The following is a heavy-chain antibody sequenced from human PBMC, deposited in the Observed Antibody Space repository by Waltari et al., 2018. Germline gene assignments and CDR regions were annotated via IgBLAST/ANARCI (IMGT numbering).Heavy chain of an antibody. V-gene: IGHV3-48*03. D-gene: IGHD2-2*01. CDR2: IVDRDNSK. CDR1: GFSFSSYE. J-gene: IGHJ6*02. CDR3: VRDGLGSGRTRVDV. Sequence: EAQLVESGGGLVQPGGSLRLSCAASGFSFSSYERNWVSQAPGKGVEGMSDIVDRDNSKFYAESVKGRFTVSRDNAKNSLHLEMNSLRAEDTATYYCVRDGLGSGRTRVDVWGQGTTVIVSS.